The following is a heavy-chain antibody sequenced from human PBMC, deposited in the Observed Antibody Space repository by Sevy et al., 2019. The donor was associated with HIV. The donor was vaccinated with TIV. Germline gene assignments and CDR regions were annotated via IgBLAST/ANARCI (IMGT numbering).Heavy chain of an antibody. CDR3: AEDKLGYCSGGSCLDWYFDL. CDR2: ISGSGGGT. D-gene: IGHD2-15*01. J-gene: IGHJ2*01. V-gene: IGHV3-23*01. CDR1: GFTFSSYA. Sequence: GGSLRLSCAASGFTFSSYAMSWVRQAPGKGLEWVSAISGSGGGTYYADSVRGRFTISRDNSKNTLYLQMNSLRAEDTAVYDCAEDKLGYCSGGSCLDWYFDLWGRGTLVTVSS.